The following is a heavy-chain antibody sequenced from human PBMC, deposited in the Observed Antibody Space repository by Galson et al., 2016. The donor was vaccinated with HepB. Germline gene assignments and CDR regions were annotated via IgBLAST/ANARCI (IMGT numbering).Heavy chain of an antibody. V-gene: IGHV3-33*01. CDR2: IWYDGRNY. CDR3: ARGIRGSGWSDLMMDV. CDR1: RFTFSSYG. J-gene: IGHJ6*02. Sequence: SLRLSCAASRFTFSSYGVHWVRQAPGKGLEWVSVIWYDGRNYFYADSVKGRFTISRDNSENTVYLEMNSLRAEDTAVYYCARGIRGSGWSDLMMDVWGQGTTVTVSS. D-gene: IGHD6-19*01.